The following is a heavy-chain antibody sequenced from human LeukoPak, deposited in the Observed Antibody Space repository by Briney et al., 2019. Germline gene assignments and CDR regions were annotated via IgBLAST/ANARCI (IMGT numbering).Heavy chain of an antibody. CDR1: GGTFSSYA. CDR2: IIPIFGTA. CDR3: ARVAAAGSNWFDP. V-gene: IGHV1-69*05. D-gene: IGHD6-13*01. Sequence: VASVKVSCKASGGTFSSYAISWVRQAPGQGLEWMGGIIPIFGTANYAQKFQGRVTITTDESTSTAYMELSSLRSEDTAVYYCARVAAAGSNWFDPWGQGTLVTVSS. J-gene: IGHJ5*02.